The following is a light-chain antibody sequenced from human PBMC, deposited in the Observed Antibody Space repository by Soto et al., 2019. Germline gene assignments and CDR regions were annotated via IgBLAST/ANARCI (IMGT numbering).Light chain of an antibody. CDR3: QQYDDWPLT. Sequence: EIVLTQSPATLSVSAGGTVTLSCRASQSIRTNVAWYQQIPGQAPRLLVYGASTRATGVPARFSGSGSGIEFTLTISSLQSEDFAFYYCQQYDDWPLTFGPGTKVDFK. CDR2: GAS. V-gene: IGKV3-15*01. J-gene: IGKJ3*01. CDR1: QSIRTN.